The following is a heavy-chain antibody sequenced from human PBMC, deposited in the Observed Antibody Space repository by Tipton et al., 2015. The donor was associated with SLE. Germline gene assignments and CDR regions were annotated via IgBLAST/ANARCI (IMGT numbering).Heavy chain of an antibody. J-gene: IGHJ4*02. D-gene: IGHD6-6*01. Sequence: TLSLTCSVSGASVRTMRYFWGWIRQPPGKGFEWIGSIYYSGTPYYNPSLTGRVTISFDTSKDQVSLKLTSVTAADTAVYFCARGTIASRPGYFDNWGQGTLVTVSS. CDR2: IYYSGTP. CDR3: ARGTIASRPGYFDN. V-gene: IGHV4-39*02. CDR1: GASVRTMRYF.